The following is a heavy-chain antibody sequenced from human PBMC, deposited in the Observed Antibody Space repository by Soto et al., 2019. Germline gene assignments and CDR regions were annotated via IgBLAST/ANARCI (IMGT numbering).Heavy chain of an antibody. D-gene: IGHD3-10*01. CDR2: ISGSGGST. V-gene: IGHV3-23*01. CDR1: GFTFSSYA. Sequence: GGSLRLSCAASGFTFSSYAMSWVRQAPGKGLEWVSAISGSGGSTYYADSVKGRFTISRDNSKNTLYLQMNSLRAEDTAVYYCAKDVEILWFGELFSRPGAFDIWGQGTMVTVSS. J-gene: IGHJ3*02. CDR3: AKDVEILWFGELFSRPGAFDI.